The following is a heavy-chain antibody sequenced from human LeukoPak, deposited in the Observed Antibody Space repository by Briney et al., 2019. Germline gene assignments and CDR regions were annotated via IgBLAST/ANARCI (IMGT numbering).Heavy chain of an antibody. Sequence: SVKVSCKASGGTFSSYAISWVRQAPGQGIEWMGGIIPIFGTANYAQKFQGRVTITADESTSTAYMELSSLRSEDTAVYYCARRDPDTAMGFDAFDIWGQGTMVTVSS. CDR1: GGTFSSYA. CDR2: IIPIFGTA. V-gene: IGHV1-69*01. J-gene: IGHJ3*02. D-gene: IGHD5-18*01. CDR3: ARRDPDTAMGFDAFDI.